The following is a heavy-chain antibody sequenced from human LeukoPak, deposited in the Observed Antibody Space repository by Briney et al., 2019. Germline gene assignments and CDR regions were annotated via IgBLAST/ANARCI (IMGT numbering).Heavy chain of an antibody. CDR1: GGTFSSYA. J-gene: IGHJ6*04. V-gene: IGHV1-69*13. D-gene: IGHD2-15*01. CDR3: ARFRSGYYYYGMDV. Sequence: SLKVSCKASGGTFSSYAISWARQGSGQGLEWMGGIIPIFGTANYAQKFQGRVTITADESTSTAYMELSSLRSEDTAVYYCARFRSGYYYYGMDVWGKGTTVTVSS. CDR2: IIPIFGTA.